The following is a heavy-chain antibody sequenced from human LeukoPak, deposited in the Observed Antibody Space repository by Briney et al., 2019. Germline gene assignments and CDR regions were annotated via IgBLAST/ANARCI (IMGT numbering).Heavy chain of an antibody. Sequence: SETLSLTCTVSGYSISSGYYWGWIRQPPGKGLEWIGSIYHSGSTYYNPSLKSRVTISVDTSKNQFSLKLSSVTAADTAVYYCARRYSSSWTLDYWGQGTLVTVSS. V-gene: IGHV4-38-2*02. CDR1: GYSISSGYY. J-gene: IGHJ4*02. CDR2: IYHSGST. CDR3: ARRYSSSWTLDY. D-gene: IGHD6-13*01.